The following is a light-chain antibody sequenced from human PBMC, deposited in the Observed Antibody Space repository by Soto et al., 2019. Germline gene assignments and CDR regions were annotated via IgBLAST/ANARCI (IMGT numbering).Light chain of an antibody. Sequence: DIQMTQSTSSLSASVGDRVTITCRASQGISNYLAWYQQKPGKVPKLLSYAASTLQSGVTPRFSGSGSVTDFTLTISNLQAEDVETSYYQKYNSAPRTFGQGTKGEIK. CDR3: QKYNSAPRT. V-gene: IGKV1-27*01. CDR2: AAS. J-gene: IGKJ1*01. CDR1: QGISNY.